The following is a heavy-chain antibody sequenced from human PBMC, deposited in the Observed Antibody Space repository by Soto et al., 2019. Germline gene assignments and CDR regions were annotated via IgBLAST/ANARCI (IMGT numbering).Heavy chain of an antibody. J-gene: IGHJ5*02. V-gene: IGHV1-18*01. CDR2: ISAHNGNT. Sequence: QVQLVQSGAEVKKPGASVKVSCKASGYTFTSYGISWVRQAPGQGLEWMGWISAHNGNTNYAQKLQGRVTMTTDTSTSTAYMELRSLRSDDTAVYYCAREISSSWYEGYGWFDPWGQGTLVTVSS. D-gene: IGHD6-13*01. CDR1: GYTFTSYG. CDR3: AREISSSWYEGYGWFDP.